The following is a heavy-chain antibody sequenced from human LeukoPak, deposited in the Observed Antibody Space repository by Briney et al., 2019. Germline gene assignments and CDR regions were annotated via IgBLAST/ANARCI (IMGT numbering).Heavy chain of an antibody. V-gene: IGHV3-30*04. D-gene: IGHD2-8*01. J-gene: IGHJ3*02. CDR1: RITFSSYA. CDR3: ATSVSVSENAFGI. Sequence: GGSLRLSCVTSRITFSSYAMDWVRQAPGKGLAWVASISYGGTNKYYADSVKGRFTTSRDDSKNTLYWQRNRLRSEATAVYYFATSVSVSENAFGIWGQRKMVTVSS. CDR2: ISYGGTNK.